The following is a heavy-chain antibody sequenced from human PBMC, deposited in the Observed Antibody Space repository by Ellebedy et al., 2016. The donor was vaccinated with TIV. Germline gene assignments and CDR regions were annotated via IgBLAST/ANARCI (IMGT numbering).Heavy chain of an antibody. CDR3: ARSWESLVNWFDP. J-gene: IGHJ5*02. CDR1: GGSISSGGYY. D-gene: IGHD3-16*01. CDR2: IYHSGST. V-gene: IGHV4-30-2*01. Sequence: SETLSLTCTVSGGSISSGGYYWSWIRQPPGKGLEWIGYIYHSGSTYYNPSLKSRVTISVDRSKNQFSLKLSSVTAADTAVYYCARSWESLVNWFDPWGQGTLVTVSS.